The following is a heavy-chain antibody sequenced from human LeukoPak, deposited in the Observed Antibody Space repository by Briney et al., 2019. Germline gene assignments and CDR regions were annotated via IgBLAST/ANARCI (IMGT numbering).Heavy chain of an antibody. D-gene: IGHD3-3*01. CDR1: GGSFSGYY. Sequence: PSETLSLTCAVYGGSFSGYYWSWIRQPPGKGLEWIGEINHSGSTNYNPSLKSRVTISVDTSKNQFSPKLSSVTAADTAVYYCARLSLKVLEWSPTKGKETRYFDNWGQGTLVTVSS. CDR3: ARLSLKVLEWSPTKGKETRYFDN. CDR2: INHSGST. V-gene: IGHV4-34*01. J-gene: IGHJ4*02.